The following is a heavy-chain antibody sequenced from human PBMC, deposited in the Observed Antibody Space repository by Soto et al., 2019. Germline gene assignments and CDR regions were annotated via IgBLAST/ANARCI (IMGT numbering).Heavy chain of an antibody. CDR2: IIPILGIA. CDR1: GGTFSSYT. Sequence: QVQLVQSGAEVKKPGSSVKVSCKASGGTFSSYTISWVRQAPGQGLEWMGRIIPILGIANYAQKFQGRVTFTADKSTSTAYMELSSLRSEDTAVYYCARDQGYQLLLGSTMGWFDPWGQGTLVTVSS. CDR3: ARDQGYQLLLGSTMGWFDP. V-gene: IGHV1-69*02. D-gene: IGHD2-2*01. J-gene: IGHJ5*02.